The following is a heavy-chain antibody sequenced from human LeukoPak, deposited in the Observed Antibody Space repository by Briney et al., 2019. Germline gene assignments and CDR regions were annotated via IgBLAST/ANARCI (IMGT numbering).Heavy chain of an antibody. J-gene: IGHJ4*02. V-gene: IGHV3-23*01. D-gene: IGHD1-26*01. Sequence: PGGSLRLSCAASGFTFSSYAMSWFRQAPGKGLEWVSAISGSGDTTYHADSVKGRFTISRDSAKNTLYLQMNSLRAEDTAVYYCSRDFVGADDYWGQGTLVTVSS. CDR3: SRDFVGADDY. CDR2: ISGSGDTT. CDR1: GFTFSSYA.